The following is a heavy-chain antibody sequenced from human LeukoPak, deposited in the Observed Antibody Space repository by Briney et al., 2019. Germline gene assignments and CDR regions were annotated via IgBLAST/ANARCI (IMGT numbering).Heavy chain of an antibody. J-gene: IGHJ5*02. CDR2: ISSSSSYI. D-gene: IGHD2-8*01. CDR1: GFIFSASP. Sequence: GGSLRLSCAASGFIFSASPIHWVRQAPGKGLEWVSSISSSSSYIYYADSVKGRFTISRDNAKNSLYLQMNSLRAEDTAVYYCARDGGYCTNGVCSRGLVGPWGQGTLVTVSS. CDR3: ARDGGYCTNGVCSRGLVGP. V-gene: IGHV3-21*01.